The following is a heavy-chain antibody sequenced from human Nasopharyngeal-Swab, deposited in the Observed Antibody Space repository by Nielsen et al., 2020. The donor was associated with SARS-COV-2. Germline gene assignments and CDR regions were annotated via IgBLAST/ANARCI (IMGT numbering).Heavy chain of an antibody. CDR3: ARDVGGYANFDY. Sequence: SETLSLTCTVSGGSISGYYWSWIRQPPGKGLEWIGCIYYSGSTDYNPSLKSRVTMSVDTSKNQFFLKLSSVTAADTAVYYCARDVGGYANFDYWGQGTLVTVSS. V-gene: IGHV4-59*12. D-gene: IGHD5-12*01. CDR2: IYYSGST. J-gene: IGHJ4*02. CDR1: GGSISGYY.